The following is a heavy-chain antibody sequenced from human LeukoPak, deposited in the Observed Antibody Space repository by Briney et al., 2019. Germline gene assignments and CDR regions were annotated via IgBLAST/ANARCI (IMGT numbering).Heavy chain of an antibody. CDR3: ARGDKSSGWYFFDY. V-gene: IGHV3-21*01. D-gene: IGHD6-19*01. CDR1: GFTFSSYS. Sequence: PGGSLRLSCAASGFTFSSYSMNWVRQAPGKGLEWVSSISSSSSYIYYADSVKGRFTVPRDNAKNSLYLQMNSLRAEDTAVYYCARGDKSSGWYFFDYWGQGTLVTVSS. J-gene: IGHJ4*02. CDR2: ISSSSSYI.